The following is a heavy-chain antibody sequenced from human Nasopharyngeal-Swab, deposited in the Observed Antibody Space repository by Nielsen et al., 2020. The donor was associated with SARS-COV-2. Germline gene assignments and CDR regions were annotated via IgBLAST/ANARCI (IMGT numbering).Heavy chain of an antibody. CDR1: GYTLTSYD. D-gene: IGHD2/OR15-2a*01. J-gene: IGHJ6*02. CDR2: MNPNSGNT. CDR3: ARGFLRSLGGSYYYYGMDV. V-gene: IGHV1-8*01. Sequence: ASVKVSCKASGYTLTSYDINWVRQATGQGLEWMGWMNPNSGNTGYAQKFQGRVTMTRNTSISTAYMELSSLRSEDTAVYYCARGFLRSLGGSYYYYGMDVWGQGTTVTVSS.